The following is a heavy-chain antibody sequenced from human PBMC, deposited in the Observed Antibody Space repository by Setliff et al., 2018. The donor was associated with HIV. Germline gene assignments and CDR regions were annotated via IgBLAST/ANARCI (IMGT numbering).Heavy chain of an antibody. V-gene: IGHV3-11*04. J-gene: IGHJ4*02. D-gene: IGHD3-3*01. Sequence: PGGSLRLSCAASGFRFSGYYMNWIRQAPGKGLEWISSISSSGGTIYYADSVKGRFTISRDNAKKSLYLQMNSLRADDTAVYYCARAFSGYYFDYWGQGTLVTVSS. CDR1: GFRFSGYY. CDR2: ISSSGGTI. CDR3: ARAFSGYYFDY.